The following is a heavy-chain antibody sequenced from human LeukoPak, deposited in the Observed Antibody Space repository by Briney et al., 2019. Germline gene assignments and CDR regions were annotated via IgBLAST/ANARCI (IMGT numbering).Heavy chain of an antibody. CDR2: IIPIFGTA. D-gene: IGHD4-17*01. CDR3: ALRPISPSTVTDYFDY. CDR1: GGTFSSYA. Sequence: SVKVSCKASGGTFSSYAISWVRQAPGQGFEWMGGIIPIFGTANYAQKFQGRVTITADESTSTAYMELSSLRSEDTAVYYCALRPISPSTVTDYFDYWGQGTLVTVSS. J-gene: IGHJ4*02. V-gene: IGHV1-69*13.